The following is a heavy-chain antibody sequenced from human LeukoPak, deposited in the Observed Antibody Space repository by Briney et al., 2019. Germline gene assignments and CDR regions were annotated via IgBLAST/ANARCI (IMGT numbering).Heavy chain of an antibody. J-gene: IGHJ4*02. Sequence: GGSLRLSCATSGFTFSSSWMSWVRQAPGKGLECVANIKEDGREKYYVDSVKGRFTISRDNAKNSLYLQMSSLRAEDTAVYYCARDSFGVRGFDHWGQGTPVTVSS. CDR3: ARDSFGVRGFDH. CDR1: GFTFSSSW. CDR2: IKEDGREK. V-gene: IGHV3-7*01. D-gene: IGHD3-10*01.